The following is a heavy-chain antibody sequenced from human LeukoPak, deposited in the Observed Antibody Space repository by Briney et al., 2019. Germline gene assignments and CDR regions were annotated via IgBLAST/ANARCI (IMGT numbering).Heavy chain of an antibody. V-gene: IGHV1-18*01. CDR3: ARGGCSSTSCYDWFDP. CDR1: GYTFTSYG. CDR2: ISAYNGNT. J-gene: IGHJ5*02. D-gene: IGHD2-2*01. Sequence: ASVKVSCKASGYTFTSYGISWVRQAPGQGLEWMGWISAYNGNTNYARKLQGRVTMTTDTSTSTAYMELRSLRSDDTAVYYCARGGCSSTSCYDWFDPWGQGTLVTVSS.